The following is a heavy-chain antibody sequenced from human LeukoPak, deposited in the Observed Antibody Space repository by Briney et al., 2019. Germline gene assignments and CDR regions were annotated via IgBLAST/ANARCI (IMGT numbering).Heavy chain of an antibody. V-gene: IGHV3-11*06. D-gene: IGHD5-24*01. CDR3: ARHKLVEMATITGPYYFDY. J-gene: IGHJ4*02. Sequence: GRFTISRDNAKNSLFLQMDSLRAEDTAVYYCARHKLVEMATITGPYYFDYWRQGTLVTVSS.